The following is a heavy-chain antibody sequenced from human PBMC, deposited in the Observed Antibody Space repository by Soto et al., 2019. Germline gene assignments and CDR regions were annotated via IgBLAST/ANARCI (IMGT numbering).Heavy chain of an antibody. CDR3: ARAPRYYETSGEYYFGY. J-gene: IGHJ4*02. D-gene: IGHD3-22*01. CDR1: GFIFSGYW. Sequence: PGGSLRLSCAASGFIFSGYWMSWVRQAPGKGLEWVANIKHDGSEKYYMESVKGRFTMSRDNAKNSLYLQMNSLRAEDTAVYYCARAPRYYETSGEYYFGYWGMGT. CDR2: IKHDGSEK. V-gene: IGHV3-7*01.